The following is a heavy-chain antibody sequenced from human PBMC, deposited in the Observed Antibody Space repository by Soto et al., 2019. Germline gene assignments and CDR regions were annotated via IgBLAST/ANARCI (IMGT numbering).Heavy chain of an antibody. CDR1: GGSLTGYY. Sequence: QVQLQQWGAGLLKPSETLSLTCAVNGGSLTGYYWSWIRQPPGKGLERIGEIKDGGSTNYSPSLRGRATISSDTSNNQFSLKLNSVTAEDTAVYYCARGQEGIVATHWDQGALVTVSS. CDR2: IKDGGST. J-gene: IGHJ4*02. CDR3: ARGQEGIVATH. V-gene: IGHV4-34*01. D-gene: IGHD5-12*01.